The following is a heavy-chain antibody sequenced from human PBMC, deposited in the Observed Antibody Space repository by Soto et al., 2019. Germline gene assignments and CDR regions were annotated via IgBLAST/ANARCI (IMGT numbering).Heavy chain of an antibody. J-gene: IGHJ2*01. V-gene: IGHV3-73*02. Sequence: EVQLVESGGGLVQPGGSLKLSCAASGFTFSGSAIHWVRQASGKGLEWIGRIRTKANSYATANAASVKDRFTISRDDSKNTAYLQMNSLKTEDTAVYYCTRDGPLITVKLGEFDRWGPGILVTVAS. D-gene: IGHD3-22*01. CDR2: IRTKANSYAT. CDR1: GFTFSGSA. CDR3: TRDGPLITVKLGEFDR.